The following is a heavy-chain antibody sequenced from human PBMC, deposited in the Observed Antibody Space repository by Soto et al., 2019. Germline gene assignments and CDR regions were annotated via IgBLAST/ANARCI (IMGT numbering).Heavy chain of an antibody. D-gene: IGHD2-21*02. CDR2: IDGGGGSI. J-gene: IGHJ6*02. CDR1: GFTFSSCA. V-gene: IGHV3-23*01. CDR3: AKGGGDSLRYGMDV. Sequence: EVQLLEAGGGLVQPGGALSLSCSASGFTFSSCAMNWVRQAPGKGLEWVSAIDGGGGSIYYADSVKGRFTISRDNSKTTLYLQMDSLRAEDTAVYYCAKGGGDSLRYGMDVWGQGTTVTVSS.